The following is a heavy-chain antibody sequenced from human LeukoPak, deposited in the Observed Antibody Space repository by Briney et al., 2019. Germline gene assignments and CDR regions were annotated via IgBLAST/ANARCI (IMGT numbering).Heavy chain of an antibody. D-gene: IGHD1-26*01. CDR2: ISAYNGNT. Sequence: ASVKVSCKASGYTFTSYGISWVRQAPGQGLEWMGWISAYNGNTNYAQKLQGRVTMTTDTSTSTAYMELRSLRSDDTAVYYCARVYNQGEWELPSGLIDKAYNWFDPWGQGTLVTVSS. CDR1: GYTFTSYG. CDR3: ARVYNQGEWELPSGLIDKAYNWFDP. J-gene: IGHJ5*02. V-gene: IGHV1-18*01.